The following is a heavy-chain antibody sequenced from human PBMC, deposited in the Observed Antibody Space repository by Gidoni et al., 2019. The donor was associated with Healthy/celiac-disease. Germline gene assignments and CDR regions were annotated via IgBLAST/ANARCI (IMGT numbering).Heavy chain of an antibody. J-gene: IGHJ4*02. CDR2: ISWNSGSI. CDR1: GFPFDDYA. CDR3: AKDIGATVTYLIDY. Sequence: EVQLVESGGGLVQPGRSLRLSCAAPGFPFDDYAMHWVRQAPGKGLEWVSGISWNSGSIGYADSVKGRFTISRDNAKNSLYLQRNRLRAEDTALYYCAKDIGATVTYLIDYWGQGTLVTGSS. V-gene: IGHV3-9*01. D-gene: IGHD4-17*01.